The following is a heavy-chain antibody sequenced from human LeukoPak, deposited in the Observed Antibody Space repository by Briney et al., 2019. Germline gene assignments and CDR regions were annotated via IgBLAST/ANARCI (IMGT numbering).Heavy chain of an antibody. D-gene: IGHD2-15*01. Sequence: ASVKVSCTASGYTFTGYYMHWVRQAPGQGLEWMGWINPNSGGTNYAQKFQGRVTMTRDTSISTAYMELSRLRSDDTAVYYCARPIYDCSGGSCYFRYWGQGTLVTVSS. J-gene: IGHJ4*02. CDR1: GYTFTGYY. V-gene: IGHV1-2*02. CDR2: INPNSGGT. CDR3: ARPIYDCSGGSCYFRY.